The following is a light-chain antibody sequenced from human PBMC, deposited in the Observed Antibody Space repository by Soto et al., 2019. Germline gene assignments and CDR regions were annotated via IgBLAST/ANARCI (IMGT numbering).Light chain of an antibody. J-gene: IGKJ1*01. Sequence: EILMTQSPATLSVSPGERATLSCRASQSVSSNLAWYQQKPGQAPRLLIYGASTRATGIPARFSGSGSGTDFTLTISSLQSEDFAVYYSQHYNNWPPWTFGQGTTVEIK. V-gene: IGKV3-15*01. CDR3: QHYNNWPPWT. CDR1: QSVSSN. CDR2: GAS.